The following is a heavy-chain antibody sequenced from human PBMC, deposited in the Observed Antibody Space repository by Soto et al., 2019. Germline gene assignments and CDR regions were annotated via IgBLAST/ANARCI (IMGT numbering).Heavy chain of an antibody. CDR2: ISYDGSNK. Sequence: GGSLRLSCAASGFTFSSYAMHWVRQAPGKGLEWVAVISYDGSNKYYADSVKGRFTISRDNSKNTLYLQMNSLRAEDTAVYYCARAGLVVGRRRGLELDYWGQGTLVTVSS. CDR3: ARAGLVVGRRRGLELDY. D-gene: IGHD1-1*01. J-gene: IGHJ4*02. CDR1: GFTFSSYA. V-gene: IGHV3-30-3*01.